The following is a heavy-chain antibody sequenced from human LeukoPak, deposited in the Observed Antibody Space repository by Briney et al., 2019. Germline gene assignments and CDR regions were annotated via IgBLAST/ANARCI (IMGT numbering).Heavy chain of an antibody. CDR3: ARMAVVPAAIDY. CDR2: ISSSSSTI. D-gene: IGHD2-2*01. Sequence: GGSLRLSCAASRFTFSNYEMHWVRQAPGKGLEWLSYISSSSSTIYYADSVKGRFTISRDNAKNSLYLQMNSLRDEDTAVYYCARMAVVPAAIDYWGQGTLVTVSS. V-gene: IGHV3-48*03. J-gene: IGHJ4*02. CDR1: RFTFSNYE.